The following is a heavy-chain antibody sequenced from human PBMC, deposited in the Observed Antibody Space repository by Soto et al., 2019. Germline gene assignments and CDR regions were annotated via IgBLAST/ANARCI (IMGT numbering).Heavy chain of an antibody. CDR2: ISGSGDDT. Sequence: EVQLLESGGGLVQPGGSLRLSCAASGFTFSTYALSWVRQSPGTGLEWVSAISGSGDDTYYTHSVKGWFTISRDNSKNTLSLQMDSLRVEDTATYYCAKVDRYSSGWSYYAPEYYYYGMDVWGQGTTVTVSS. J-gene: IGHJ6*02. CDR1: GFTFSTYA. D-gene: IGHD6-19*01. CDR3: AKVDRYSSGWSYYAPEYYYYGMDV. V-gene: IGHV3-23*01.